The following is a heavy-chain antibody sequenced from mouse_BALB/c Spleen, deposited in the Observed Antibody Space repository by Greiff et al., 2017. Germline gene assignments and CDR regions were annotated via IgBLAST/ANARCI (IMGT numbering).Heavy chain of an antibody. CDR2: IYPYNGGT. Sequence: EVQLQESGPELVKPGASVKISCKASGYTFTDYNMHWVKQSHGKSLEWIGYIYPYNGGTGYNQKFKSKATLTVDNSSSTAYMELRSLTSEDSAVYYCARETPYYAMDYWGQGTSVTVSS. V-gene: IGHV1S29*02. J-gene: IGHJ4*01. CDR3: ARETPYYAMDY. CDR1: GYTFTDYN.